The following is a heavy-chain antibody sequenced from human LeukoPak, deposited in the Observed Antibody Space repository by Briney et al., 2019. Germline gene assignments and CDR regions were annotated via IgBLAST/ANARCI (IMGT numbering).Heavy chain of an antibody. CDR3: ARVSLWFGGYYFDY. CDR1: GFTFSDYY. D-gene: IGHD3-10*01. Sequence: GGSLRLSCAASGFTFSDYYMSWIRQAPGKGLEWVSYISSSSSYTNYADSVKGRFTISRDNAKNSLYQQMNSLRAEDTAVYYCARVSLWFGGYYFDYWGQGTLVTVSS. CDR2: ISSSSSYT. J-gene: IGHJ4*02. V-gene: IGHV3-11*05.